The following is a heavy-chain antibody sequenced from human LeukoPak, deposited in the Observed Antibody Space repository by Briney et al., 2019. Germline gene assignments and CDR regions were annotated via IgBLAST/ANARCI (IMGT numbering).Heavy chain of an antibody. V-gene: IGHV1-46*01. J-gene: IGHJ4*02. CDR1: GYTFTAYY. CDR3: ARAYYDFWSGFGDY. Sequence: ASVKVSCKASGYTFTAYYIHWVRQAPGQGLEWMGRINPSGGSTSYAQKFQGRVTMTRDMSTSTVYMELSSLRSEDTAVYYCARAYYDFWSGFGDYWGQGTLVTVSS. D-gene: IGHD3-3*01. CDR2: INPSGGST.